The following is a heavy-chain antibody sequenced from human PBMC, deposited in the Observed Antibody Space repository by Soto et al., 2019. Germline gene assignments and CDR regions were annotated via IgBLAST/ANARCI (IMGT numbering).Heavy chain of an antibody. J-gene: IGHJ6*02. CDR3: ARDLVVVAATPVYYYYGMDV. V-gene: IGHV1-69*13. CDR1: GGTFSSYA. D-gene: IGHD2-15*01. Sequence: SVKVSCKASGGTFSSYAISWVRQAPGQGLEWMGGIIPIFGTANYAQKFQGRVTITADESTSTAYMELSSLRSEDTAVYYCARDLVVVAATPVYYYYGMDVWGQGTTVTVSS. CDR2: IIPIFGTA.